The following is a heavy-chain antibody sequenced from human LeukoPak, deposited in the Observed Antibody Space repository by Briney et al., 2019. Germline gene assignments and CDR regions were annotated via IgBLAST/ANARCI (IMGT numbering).Heavy chain of an antibody. J-gene: IGHJ4*02. V-gene: IGHV4-59*01. CDR1: GGSISSYY. CDR2: IYYSGST. CDR3: ARDPGDYYFDY. Sequence: PSETPSLTCTVSGGSISSYYWSWIRQPPGKGLEWIGYIYYSGSTNYNPSLKSRVTISVDTSKNQFSLKLSSVTAADTAVYYCARDPGDYYFDYWGQGTLVTVSS. D-gene: IGHD7-27*01.